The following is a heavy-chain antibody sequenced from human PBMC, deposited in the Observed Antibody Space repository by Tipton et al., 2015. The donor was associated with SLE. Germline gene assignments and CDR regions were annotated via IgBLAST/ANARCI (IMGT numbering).Heavy chain of an antibody. J-gene: IGHJ3*02. Sequence: TLSLTCTVSGGSISSYYWSWIRQPPGKGLEWIGYIYYSGSTNYNPSLKSRVTISVDTSKNQFSLKLSSVTAADTAVYYCARRSCGLDAFDIWGQGTMVTVSS. CDR2: IYYSGST. D-gene: IGHD2-21*01. CDR1: GGSISSYY. CDR3: ARRSCGLDAFDI. V-gene: IGHV4-59*01.